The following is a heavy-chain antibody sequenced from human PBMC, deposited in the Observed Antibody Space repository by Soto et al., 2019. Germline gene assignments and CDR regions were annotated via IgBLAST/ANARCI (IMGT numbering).Heavy chain of an antibody. CDR2: INKDGSQT. J-gene: IGHJ4*02. D-gene: IGHD6-25*01. Sequence: EVQLVESGGALVQPGGSLRLTCATSGFTFSNYWMTWVRQAPGKGLEWVANINKDGSQTSFVDSVKGRFTIFRDNAKSSLYLQMNRLRGEHTAKYYCVKEIAAAQWGQGALVTVSS. V-gene: IGHV3-7*01. CDR3: VKEIAAAQ. CDR1: GFTFSNYW.